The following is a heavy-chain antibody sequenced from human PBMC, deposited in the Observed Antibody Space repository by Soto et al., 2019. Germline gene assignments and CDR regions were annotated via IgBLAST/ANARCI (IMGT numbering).Heavy chain of an antibody. CDR3: ARTAPMDAGDKYYYDF. CDR1: GGTFSTFG. D-gene: IGHD3-16*01. Sequence: QVQLVQSGAEVKKTGSSVKVSCKTSGGTFSTFGISWVRQAPGQGLEWMGGIIPFFGTAEYSQKFEDRIMISADESTNTVNIDRRSLTSADTAIYYCARTAPMDAGDKYYYDFWGQGALVTVSS. J-gene: IGHJ4*02. CDR2: IIPFFGTA. V-gene: IGHV1-69*01.